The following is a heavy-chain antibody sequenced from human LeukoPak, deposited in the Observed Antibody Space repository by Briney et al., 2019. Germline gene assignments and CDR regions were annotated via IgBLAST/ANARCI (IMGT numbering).Heavy chain of an antibody. CDR3: ARATAWNYHFYMDV. J-gene: IGHJ6*03. CDR2: IYTGGVT. Sequence: SQTLSLTCTVSGVSITSGTYFWTWVRQSAGNGLEWIGRIYTGGVTNYSPSLKSRLSISLDTSKNQFSLKLTSLTAADTAIYYCARATAWNYHFYMDVWGKGTTVSVSS. CDR1: GVSITSGTYF. V-gene: IGHV4-61*02. D-gene: IGHD1-1*01.